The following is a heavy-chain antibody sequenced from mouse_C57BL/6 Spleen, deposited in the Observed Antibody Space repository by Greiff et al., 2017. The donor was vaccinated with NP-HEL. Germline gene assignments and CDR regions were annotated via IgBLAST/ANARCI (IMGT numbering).Heavy chain of an antibody. CDR3: ARNYGSSPYWYFDV. Sequence: EVQLQQSGPELVKPGASVKISCKASGYSFTDYNMNWVKQSNGKSLEWIGVINPNYGTTSYNQKFKGKATLTVDQSSSTAYMQLNSLTSEDSAVYYFARNYGSSPYWYFDVWGTGTTVTVSS. CDR2: INPNYGTT. D-gene: IGHD1-1*01. J-gene: IGHJ1*03. CDR1: GYSFTDYN. V-gene: IGHV1-39*01.